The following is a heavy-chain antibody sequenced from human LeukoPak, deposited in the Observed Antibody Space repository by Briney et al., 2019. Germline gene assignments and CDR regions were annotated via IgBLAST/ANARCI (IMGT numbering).Heavy chain of an antibody. V-gene: IGHV3-21*04. Sequence: PGGSLRLSCAASGFTFSSYSMNWVRQAPGKGLEWVSSISSSSSYIYYADSVKGRFTISRDNAKNSLYLQMNSLRAEDTAVYYCARHADGYYGMDVWGQGTTVTVSS. CDR1: GFTFSSYS. J-gene: IGHJ6*02. CDR3: ARHADGYYGMDV. CDR2: ISSSSSYI.